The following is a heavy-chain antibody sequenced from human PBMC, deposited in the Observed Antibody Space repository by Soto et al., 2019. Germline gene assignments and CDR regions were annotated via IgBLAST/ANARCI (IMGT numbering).Heavy chain of an antibody. V-gene: IGHV3-23*01. CDR1: GFNFSSYA. D-gene: IGHD3-3*01. CDR2: ISGSGGST. CDR3: AKHKQFTIFGVVSPDAFDI. Sequence: PGGSLRLSCAASGFNFSSYAMSWVRQAPRKGLEWVSPISGSGGSTYYADTVKGRFTISRDNSKNTLYLQMNSLRAEDTAVYYCAKHKQFTIFGVVSPDAFDIWGQGTMVTVSS. J-gene: IGHJ3*02.